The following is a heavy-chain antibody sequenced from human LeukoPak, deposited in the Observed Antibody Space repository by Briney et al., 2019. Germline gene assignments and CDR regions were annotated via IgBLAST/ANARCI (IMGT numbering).Heavy chain of an antibody. D-gene: IGHD2-15*01. J-gene: IGHJ4*02. Sequence: PSETLSLTCTVSGGSISSSSYYWGWIRQPPGKGLEWIGSIYYSGSTYYNPSLKSRVTTSVDTSKNQFSLKLSSVTAADTAVYYCARGKWWLLIAGYYFDYWGQGTLVTVSS. V-gene: IGHV4-39*07. CDR3: ARGKWWLLIAGYYFDY. CDR1: GGSISSSSYY. CDR2: IYYSGST.